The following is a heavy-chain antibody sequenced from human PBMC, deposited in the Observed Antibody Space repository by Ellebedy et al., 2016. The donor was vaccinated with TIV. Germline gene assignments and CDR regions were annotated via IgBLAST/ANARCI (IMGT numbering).Heavy chain of an antibody. Sequence: AASVKVSCKASGYTFTNYYIYWVRLAPGQGLEWMGRINPTGGSTIYAQRFQGRVTITTDPSTSTVYMDLSSLRSEDTAVYYCARPPDGGNRWRFFDYWGQGTLVTVSS. CDR2: INPTGGST. J-gene: IGHJ4*02. V-gene: IGHV1-46*01. D-gene: IGHD4-23*01. CDR3: ARPPDGGNRWRFFDY. CDR1: GYTFTNYY.